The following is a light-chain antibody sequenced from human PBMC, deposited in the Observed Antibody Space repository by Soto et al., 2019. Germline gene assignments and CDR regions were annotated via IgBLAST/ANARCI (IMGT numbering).Light chain of an antibody. Sequence: EIVLTQSPATLSLSPGERATLSCRASRSVSNYLAWYQQKPGQPPRLLIYDTSNRATGIPARFSGSGSGTVFTLTISSLEPEDFALYYCQQRSKWPPTFGGGTKVDIK. CDR3: QQRSKWPPT. V-gene: IGKV3-11*01. J-gene: IGKJ4*01. CDR2: DTS. CDR1: RSVSNY.